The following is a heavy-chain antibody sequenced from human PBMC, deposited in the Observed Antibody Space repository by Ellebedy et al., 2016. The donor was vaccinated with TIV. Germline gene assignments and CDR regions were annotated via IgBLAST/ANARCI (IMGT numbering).Heavy chain of an antibody. J-gene: IGHJ3*02. CDR2: VSGSGGST. V-gene: IGHV3-23*01. CDR1: GFTFSSYA. D-gene: IGHD3-10*01. Sequence: GGSLRLSXAASGFTFSSYAMSWVRQAPGKGLEWVSTVSGSGGSTYYADSVKGRFTISRDYSKNMLNLQMHSLRAEDTALYYCAATMVRGLITFAFDIWGQGTMVTVSS. CDR3: AATMVRGLITFAFDI.